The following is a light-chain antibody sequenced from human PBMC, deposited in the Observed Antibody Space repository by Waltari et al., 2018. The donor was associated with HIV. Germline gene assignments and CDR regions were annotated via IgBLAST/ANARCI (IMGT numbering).Light chain of an antibody. J-gene: IGKJ2*01. CDR1: QSIGDH. CDR2: GAS. CDR3: QQSYTSSYT. V-gene: IGKV1-39*01. Sequence: DMQMTQSPSSLSASFGDRVPVTCRASQSIGDHLNWFQQRPGKAPTLLIFGASSLHSGVPTRFSGSGSGTDFTLTIHSLQPEDFATYWCQQSYTSSYTFGQGTRLEIK.